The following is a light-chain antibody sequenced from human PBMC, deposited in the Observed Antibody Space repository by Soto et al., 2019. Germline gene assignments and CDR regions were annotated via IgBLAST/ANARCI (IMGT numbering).Light chain of an antibody. V-gene: IGKV1-5*01. CDR1: QSLSNR. CDR2: DAS. J-gene: IGKJ1*01. CDR3: QYYAGVWT. Sequence: DIQMTQSPSTLSASVGDRVTITGRASQSLSNRLAWYQQKPGKAPKVLIYDASSLESGVPSRFSGSGSGTDFILTISSLQPDDFATYYCQYYAGVWTFGQGTKVDI.